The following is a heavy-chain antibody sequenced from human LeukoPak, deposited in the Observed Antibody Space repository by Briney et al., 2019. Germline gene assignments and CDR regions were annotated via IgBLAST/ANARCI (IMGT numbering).Heavy chain of an antibody. D-gene: IGHD5-24*01. J-gene: IGHJ4*02. CDR2: INARGSDI. V-gene: IGHV3-23*01. CDR3: AKREGPNNGPIDS. CDR1: GFTFTSSA. Sequence: PGGSLRLSCSASGFTFTSSAMTWVRQAPGTGLEWVSAINARGSDIYYADSVKGRFTISRDIFKNTLYLQMSSLRAEDTAVYYCAKREGPNNGPIDSWGQGTLVIVSS.